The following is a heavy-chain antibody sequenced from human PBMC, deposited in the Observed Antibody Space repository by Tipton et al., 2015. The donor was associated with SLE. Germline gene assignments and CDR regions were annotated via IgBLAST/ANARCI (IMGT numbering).Heavy chain of an antibody. CDR2: ISTYNGNT. CDR1: GYTFINFG. D-gene: IGHD4-17*01. J-gene: IGHJ2*01. CDR3: ARAVTTGLYWYFDL. V-gene: IGHV1-18*01. Sequence: QLVQSGAEVKKPGASVKVSCKASGYTFINFGIHWVRQAPGQGLEWMGWISTYNGNTNYAQKLQGRVTMTTDTSTSTAYMELRSLRSDDTAVYYCARAVTTGLYWYFDLWGRGTLVTVSS.